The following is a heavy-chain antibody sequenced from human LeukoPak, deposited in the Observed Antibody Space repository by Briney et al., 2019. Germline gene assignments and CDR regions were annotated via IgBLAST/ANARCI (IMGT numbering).Heavy chain of an antibody. CDR3: ARVAGDGLTDAFDI. Sequence: SETLSLTCTVSGGSISSYYWSWIRQPPGKGLEWIGYIYYSGSTNYNPSLKSRVTISVDTSKNQFSLKLSSVTAADTAVYYCARVAGDGLTDAFDIWGQGTMVTVSS. CDR1: GGSISSYY. V-gene: IGHV4-59*01. J-gene: IGHJ3*02. CDR2: IYYSGST.